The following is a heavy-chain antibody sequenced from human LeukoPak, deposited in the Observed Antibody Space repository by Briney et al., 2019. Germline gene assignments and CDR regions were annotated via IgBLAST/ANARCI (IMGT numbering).Heavy chain of an antibody. CDR1: GYTFTSYY. J-gene: IGHJ5*02. D-gene: IGHD3-22*01. CDR2: INPSGGST. CDR3: ARDSSIPYYYDSSGYPRKLNWFDP. V-gene: IGHV1-46*01. Sequence: ASVKGSCKASGYTFTSYYMHWVRQAPGQGLEWMGIINPSGGSTSYAQKFQGRVTMTRDTSTSTVYMELSSLRSEDTAVYYCARDSSIPYYYDSSGYPRKLNWFDPWGQGTLVTVSS.